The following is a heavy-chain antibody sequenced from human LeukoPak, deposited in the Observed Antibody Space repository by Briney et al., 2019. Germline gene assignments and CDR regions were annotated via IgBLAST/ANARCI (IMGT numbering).Heavy chain of an antibody. CDR1: GFTFDDYA. V-gene: IGHV3-21*01. CDR2: ISSSSSYI. D-gene: IGHD3-22*01. Sequence: GGSLRLSCAASGFTFDDYAMHWVRQAPGKGLEWVSSISSSSSYIYYADSVKGRFTISRDNAKNSLYLQMNRLRAEDTAVYYCARVSTYYYDSSGYFDYWGQGTLVTVSS. CDR3: ARVSTYYYDSSGYFDY. J-gene: IGHJ4*02.